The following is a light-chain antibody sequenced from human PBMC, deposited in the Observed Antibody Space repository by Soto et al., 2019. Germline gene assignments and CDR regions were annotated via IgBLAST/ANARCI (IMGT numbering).Light chain of an antibody. CDR3: QSYDSSLSGSV. CDR2: GNT. V-gene: IGLV1-40*01. Sequence: QAVVTQPPSVSGAPGQRVTISCTGSSSNIGAGYDVHWYQQLPRTAPKLLIYGNTNRPSGVPERFSGFKSGTSASLAITGLQAEDEADYYCQSYDSSLSGSVFGGGTKLTVL. CDR1: SSNIGAGYD. J-gene: IGLJ3*02.